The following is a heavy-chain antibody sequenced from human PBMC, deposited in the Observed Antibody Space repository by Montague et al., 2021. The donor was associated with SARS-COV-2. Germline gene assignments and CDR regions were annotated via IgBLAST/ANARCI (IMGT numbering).Heavy chain of an antibody. CDR1: GGSISSSNYY. CDR3: ARRGRKLLSVATTFGGFDV. V-gene: IGHV4-39*02. Sequence: SETLSLTCTVSGGSISSSNYYWDWIRQPPGKGLEWIGSIYDSGSTYYNPSLKSRVTISVDTSKNHFSLKLSSVTAADTAVYYCARRGRKLLSVATTFGGFDVWGQGTMVTVSS. D-gene: IGHD5-12*01. CDR2: IYDSGST. J-gene: IGHJ3*01.